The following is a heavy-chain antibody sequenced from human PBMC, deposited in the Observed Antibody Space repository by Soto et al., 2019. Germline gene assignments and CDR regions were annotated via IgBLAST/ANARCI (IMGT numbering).Heavy chain of an antibody. Sequence: PVGSLRLSCVVSGFTFNNAWMSWVRQAPGKGLEWVGRIKSKSGGETTDYAAPVKGRFTISRDDSKNSLYLQMNSLGAGDTAVYYCARAHGDFDYWGQGTLVTVSS. CDR1: GFTFNNAW. J-gene: IGHJ4*02. D-gene: IGHD4-17*01. V-gene: IGHV3-15*01. CDR2: IKSKSGGETT. CDR3: ARAHGDFDY.